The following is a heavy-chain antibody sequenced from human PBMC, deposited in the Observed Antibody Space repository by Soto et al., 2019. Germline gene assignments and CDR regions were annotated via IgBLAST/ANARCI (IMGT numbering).Heavy chain of an antibody. J-gene: IGHJ6*02. Sequence: ASVKVSCKASGYTFTSYGISWVRQAPGQGLEWMGWISAYNGNTNYAQKLQGRVTMTTDTSTSTAYMELRSLRSDDTAVYYCARDPVVVPAAGDYYYGMEVWGQGTTVTVSS. D-gene: IGHD2-2*01. CDR2: ISAYNGNT. CDR3: ARDPVVVPAAGDYYYGMEV. CDR1: GYTFTSYG. V-gene: IGHV1-18*01.